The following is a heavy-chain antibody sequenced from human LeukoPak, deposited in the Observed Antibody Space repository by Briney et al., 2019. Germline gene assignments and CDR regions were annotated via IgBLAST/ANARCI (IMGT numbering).Heavy chain of an antibody. CDR2: INPNSGGT. D-gene: IGHD3-10*01. Sequence: ASVKVSCKASGYTFTDYFVHWVRQAPGQGLEWMGWINPNSGGTEYAQKFLGRVTMTRDTSISTAYMELSRLRSDDTAVYFCARVVRGSNFFDYWGQGTLVTVSS. J-gene: IGHJ4*02. V-gene: IGHV1-2*02. CDR3: ARVVRGSNFFDY. CDR1: GYTFTDYF.